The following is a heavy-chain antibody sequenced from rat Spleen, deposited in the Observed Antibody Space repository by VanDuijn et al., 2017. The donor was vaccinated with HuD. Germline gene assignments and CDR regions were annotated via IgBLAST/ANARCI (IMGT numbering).Heavy chain of an antibody. J-gene: IGHJ3*01. D-gene: IGHD1-9*01. V-gene: IGHV2-41*01. CDR2: IWNTGAT. Sequence: QVQLKESGPGLVQPSQTLSLSCTVAGFSLTTYNVHWLRQPPGKGLEWMGVIWNTGATRYISALKSRLSISKDTSKSQVFLKMNSLQTGDTATYYCARAHTTGIRDWLAYWGQGTLVTVSS. CDR1: GFSLTTYN. CDR3: ARAHTTGIRDWLAY.